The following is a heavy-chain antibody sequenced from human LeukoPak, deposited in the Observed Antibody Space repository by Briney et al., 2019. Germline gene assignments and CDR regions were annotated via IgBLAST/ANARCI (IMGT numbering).Heavy chain of an antibody. CDR3: ARERKKKQVTNYYGMDV. CDR1: GFTFSSYS. CDR2: ISSSSSYI. D-gene: IGHD4-23*01. Sequence: PGGSLRLSCAASGFTFSSYSMNWVRQAPGKGLEWVSSISSSSSYIYYADSVKGRFTISRDNAKNSLYLQMNSLRAEDTAVYYCARERKKKQVTNYYGMDVWGKGTTVTVSS. J-gene: IGHJ6*04. V-gene: IGHV3-21*01.